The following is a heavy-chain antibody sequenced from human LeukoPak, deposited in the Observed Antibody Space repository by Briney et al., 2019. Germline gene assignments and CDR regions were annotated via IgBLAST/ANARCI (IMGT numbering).Heavy chain of an antibody. CDR3: AKDSGRGTRYFDY. CDR1: GFVFHDYG. D-gene: IGHD2-15*01. Sequence: GGSLRLTCVVSGFVFHDYGMSWVRQAPGKGLEWVSGISWNSGSIGYADSVKGRFTISRDNAKNSLYLQMNSLRAEDTALYYCAKDSGRGTRYFDYWGQGTLVTVSS. J-gene: IGHJ4*02. CDR2: ISWNSGSI. V-gene: IGHV3-9*01.